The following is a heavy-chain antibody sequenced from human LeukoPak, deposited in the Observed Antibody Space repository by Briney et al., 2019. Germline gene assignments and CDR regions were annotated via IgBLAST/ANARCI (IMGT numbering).Heavy chain of an antibody. D-gene: IGHD5-18*01. J-gene: IGHJ4*02. Sequence: GGSLRLSCAASGFTFSTYGMNWVRQAPGKGLEWVSTIIISGSSTYYADSVKGRFTISRDNSKNTLYLQMSSLRAEDTAVYFCATKTAFDYWGQGTLVTVSS. CDR2: IIISGSST. V-gene: IGHV3-23*01. CDR3: ATKTAFDY. CDR1: GFTFSTYG.